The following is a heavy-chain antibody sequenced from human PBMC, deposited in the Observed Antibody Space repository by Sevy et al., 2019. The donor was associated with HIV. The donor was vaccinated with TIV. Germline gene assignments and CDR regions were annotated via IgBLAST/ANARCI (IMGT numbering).Heavy chain of an antibody. J-gene: IGHJ4*02. Sequence: SETLSLTCAVYGGSFSGYYWSWIRQPPGKGLDWIGEINHSGSTNYNPSLKSRVTISLDTSKNQFSLKLSSVTASDTAVYYCARATSLATGPNNYYFDYWGQGTLVTVSS. CDR1: GGSFSGYY. CDR2: INHSGST. V-gene: IGHV4-34*01. D-gene: IGHD5-12*01. CDR3: ARATSLATGPNNYYFDY.